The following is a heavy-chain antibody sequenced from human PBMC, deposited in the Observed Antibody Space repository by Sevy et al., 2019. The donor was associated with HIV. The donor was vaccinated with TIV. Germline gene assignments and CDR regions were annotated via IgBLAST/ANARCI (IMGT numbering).Heavy chain of an antibody. CDR3: ARLSVGNTLGGVIGD. Sequence: SETLSLTCTVSGGSISSYYWSWIRQPPGKGLEWIGYIYYSGSTNYNPALKSRLTISVDTSKNQFSLKLSSVTAADTAVYYCARLSVGNTLGGVIGDWGQGTLVTVSS. CDR2: IYYSGST. D-gene: IGHD3-16*02. J-gene: IGHJ4*02. V-gene: IGHV4-59*01. CDR1: GGSISSYY.